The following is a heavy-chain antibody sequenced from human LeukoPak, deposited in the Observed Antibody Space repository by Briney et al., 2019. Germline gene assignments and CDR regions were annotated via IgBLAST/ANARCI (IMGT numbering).Heavy chain of an antibody. D-gene: IGHD1-26*01. J-gene: IGHJ4*02. V-gene: IGHV4-39*01. CDR2: IYYSGST. Sequence: SETLSLTCTVSGGSISSSNYYWGRIRQPPGKGLEWIGSIYYSGSTNYNPSLKSRVTISVDTSKHQFSLKLGSVTAADTAVYYCARNASDSGTSYFDYWGQGTLVTVSS. CDR1: GGSISSSNYY. CDR3: ARNASDSGTSYFDY.